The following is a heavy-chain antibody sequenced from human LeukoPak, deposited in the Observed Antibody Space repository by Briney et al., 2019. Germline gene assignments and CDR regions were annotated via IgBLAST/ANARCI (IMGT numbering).Heavy chain of an antibody. V-gene: IGHV4-59*01. CDR1: GFTFKDFW. Sequence: GSLRLSCAGSGFTFKDFWMSWVRQAPGKGLEWIGYIYYSGSTNYNPSLKSRVTISVDTSKNQFSLKLSSVTAADTAVYYCARAYDFWSGGYYGMDVWGQGTTVTVSS. J-gene: IGHJ6*02. D-gene: IGHD3-3*01. CDR3: ARAYDFWSGGYYGMDV. CDR2: IYYSGST.